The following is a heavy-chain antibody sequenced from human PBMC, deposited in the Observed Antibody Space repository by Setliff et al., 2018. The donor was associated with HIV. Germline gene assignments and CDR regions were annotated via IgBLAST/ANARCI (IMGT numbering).Heavy chain of an antibody. CDR1: GFTFSSYD. J-gene: IGHJ4*02. CDR2: ISSSSSYI. Sequence: PGGSLRLSCAACGFTFSSYDMHWVRQATGKGLEWVSSISSSSSYIYYADSVKGRFTISRDNTKNSLYLQMSGLRAEDTAIYYCVKYHRIHEWGQGTLVTVSS. CDR3: VKYHRIHE. V-gene: IGHV3-21*04.